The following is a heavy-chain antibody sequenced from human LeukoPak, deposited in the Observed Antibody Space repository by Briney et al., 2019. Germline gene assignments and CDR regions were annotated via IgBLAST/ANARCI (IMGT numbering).Heavy chain of an antibody. V-gene: IGHV3-66*01. CDR1: GFTVSSNY. D-gene: IGHD3-9*01. J-gene: IGHJ6*02. CDR3: ARAGSALRYFDWPYYYGRDV. CDR2: IYSGGST. Sequence: GGSLRLSCAASGFTVSSNYMSSVRQAPGKGLEWVSVIYSGGSTYYADSVRGRFTISRDNSKNTLYLQMNSLRAEDTAVYYCARAGSALRYFDWPYYYGRDVWGQGTTVTVSS.